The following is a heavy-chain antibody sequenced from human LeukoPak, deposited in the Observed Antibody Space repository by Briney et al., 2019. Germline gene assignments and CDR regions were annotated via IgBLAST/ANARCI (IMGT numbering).Heavy chain of an antibody. D-gene: IGHD6-19*01. J-gene: IGHJ4*02. CDR2: IKQDGSEK. Sequence: PGGSLRLSCAASGFTFSSYWMSWVRQAPGKGLEWVANIKQDGSEKYYVDSMKGRFTISRENAKNSLYLQMNSLRAEDTAVYYCARDRVAGTHDLWGQGTLVTVSS. CDR3: ARDRVAGTHDL. CDR1: GFTFSSYW. V-gene: IGHV3-7*01.